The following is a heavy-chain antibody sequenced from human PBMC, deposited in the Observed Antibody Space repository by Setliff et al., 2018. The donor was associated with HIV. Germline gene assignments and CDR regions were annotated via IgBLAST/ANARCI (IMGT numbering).Heavy chain of an antibody. CDR1: GGSISSSSW. D-gene: IGHD1-26*01. J-gene: IGHJ4*01. CDR3: ARGVGATPFFDY. CDR2: IYHSGTT. Sequence: SETLSPTCVVSGGSISSSSWWNWVRQPPGKGLGWSGEIYHSGTTNYNPSLKSRVTISRDRSKNQFSLKVSSVTAADTAVYYCARGVGATPFFDYWGHGTLVTVSS. V-gene: IGHV4-4*02.